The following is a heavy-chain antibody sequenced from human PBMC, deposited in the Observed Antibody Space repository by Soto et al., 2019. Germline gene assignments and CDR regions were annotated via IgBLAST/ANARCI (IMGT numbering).Heavy chain of an antibody. D-gene: IGHD5-12*01. CDR2: IYTSGST. Sequence: PPETLCVTCTDDGGSISSYSWRWIRPPAGKGLEWIGRIYTSGSTTYNPSLKSRVKMSVETSKNQFSLKLSSVTAADTAVYYCARATVATIPSGNRVDPWGQGPLVTVS. J-gene: IGHJ5*02. CDR3: ARATVATIPSGNRVDP. V-gene: IGHV4-4*07. CDR1: GGSISSYS.